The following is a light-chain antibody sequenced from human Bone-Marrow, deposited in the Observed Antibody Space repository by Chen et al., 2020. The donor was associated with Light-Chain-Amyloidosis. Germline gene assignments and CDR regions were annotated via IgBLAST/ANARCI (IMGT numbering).Light chain of an antibody. J-gene: IGLJ2*01. CDR3: QSADSSGTYEVI. Sequence: SYELTQPPSVSVSPGQTARITCSGDDLPTKYAYWYQQKPGQAPVLVIHRYTERRSGISERFSGSSSGTTATLTISGVQAEDEADYDGQSADSSGTYEVIFGGGTKLTVL. CDR1: DLPTKY. V-gene: IGLV3-25*03. CDR2: RYT.